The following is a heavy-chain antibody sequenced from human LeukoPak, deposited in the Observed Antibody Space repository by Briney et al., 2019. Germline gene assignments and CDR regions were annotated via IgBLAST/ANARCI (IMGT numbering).Heavy chain of an antibody. CDR3: ARLPGYCSGGSCYFDY. CDR2: IYPGDSDT. V-gene: IGHV5-51*01. J-gene: IGHJ4*02. D-gene: IGHD2-15*01. Sequence: GESLKISCKGSGYSFTGYWIGWVRQMPGKGLEWMGIIYPGDSDTIYSPSFQGQVTISADKSISTAYLQCSSLKASDTAMYYCARLPGYCSGGSCYFDYWGQGTLVTVSS. CDR1: GYSFTGYW.